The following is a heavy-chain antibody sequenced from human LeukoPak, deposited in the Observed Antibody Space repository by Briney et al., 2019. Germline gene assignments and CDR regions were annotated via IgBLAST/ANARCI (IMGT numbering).Heavy chain of an antibody. CDR2: IYYSGST. J-gene: IGHJ4*02. V-gene: IGHV4-59*01. D-gene: IGHD2-15*01. CDR3: ARAGRISAGNFDY. CDR1: GGSISSYY. Sequence: PSETLSLTCTVSGGSISSYYWSWIRQPPGKGLEWIGYIYYSGSTNYNPPLKSRVTISVDTSKNQFSLKLSSVTAADTAVYYCARAGRISAGNFDYWGQGTLVTVSS.